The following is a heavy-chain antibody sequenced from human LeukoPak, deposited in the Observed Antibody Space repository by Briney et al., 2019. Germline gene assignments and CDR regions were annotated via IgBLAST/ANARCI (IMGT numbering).Heavy chain of an antibody. V-gene: IGHV3-48*01. CDR2: ISGPGTTT. CDR1: GFSFTNYA. CDR3: ARDWI. J-gene: IGHJ3*02. Sequence: GGSLRLSCTTSGFSFTNYAMNWVRQAPGKGLEWLSYISGPGTTTKYADSVKGRFTISRDNDKNSLYLQMNSLRAEDTAVYYCARDWIWGQGTMVTVSS.